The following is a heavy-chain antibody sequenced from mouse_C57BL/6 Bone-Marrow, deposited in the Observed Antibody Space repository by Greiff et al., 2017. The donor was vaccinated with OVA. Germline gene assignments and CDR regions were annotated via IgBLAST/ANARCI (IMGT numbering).Heavy chain of an antibody. CDR1: GFTFSDYG. V-gene: IGHV5-17*01. J-gene: IGHJ1*03. CDR3: ARINYWYFDV. Sequence: DVMLVESGGGLVKPGGSLKLSCAASGFTFSDYGMHWVRQAPEKGLEWVAYISSGSSTIYYADTVKGRFTISRDNAKNTLFLQTTSLRSEDTAMYYCARINYWYFDVGGTGTTVTVSS. CDR2: ISSGSSTI.